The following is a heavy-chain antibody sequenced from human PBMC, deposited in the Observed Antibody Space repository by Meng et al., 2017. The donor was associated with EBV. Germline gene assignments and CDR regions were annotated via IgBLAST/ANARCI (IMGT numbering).Heavy chain of an antibody. D-gene: IGHD3-10*01. CDR1: GGPFRNYA. J-gene: IGHJ4*02. CDR3: ASESGRGYTPDY. Sequence: HVQLVQSAAEVKKPGSSVKVSCKTSGGPFRNYAIGWVRQAPGQGLEWLGGFLPTLGAPNYAQKFHGRVSITADESTSTHYMDLSSLRSEDTAVYYCASESGRGYTPDYWGQGTLVTVSS. CDR2: FLPTLGAP. V-gene: IGHV1-69*01.